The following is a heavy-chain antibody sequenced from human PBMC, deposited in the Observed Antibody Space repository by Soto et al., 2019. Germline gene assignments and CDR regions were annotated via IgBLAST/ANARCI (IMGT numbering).Heavy chain of an antibody. CDR1: GFTFSSYW. Sequence: EVQLVESGGGLVQPGGSLRLSCAASGFTFSSYWMSWVRQAPGKGLEWVANIKQDGSEKYYVDSVKGRFPISSDNAKSSLYLQMTSLRAEDTAVYYCARGSYYPPYWGQGTLVTVSS. J-gene: IGHJ4*02. CDR2: IKQDGSEK. CDR3: ARGSYYPPY. D-gene: IGHD1-26*01. V-gene: IGHV3-7*05.